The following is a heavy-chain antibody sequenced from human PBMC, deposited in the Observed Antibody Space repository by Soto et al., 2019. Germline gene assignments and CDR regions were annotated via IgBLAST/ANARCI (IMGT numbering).Heavy chain of an antibody. J-gene: IGHJ3*02. CDR2: ISWNSGSI. CDR1: GFTFDDYA. Sequence: EVQLVESGGGLVQPGRSLRLSCAASGFTFDDYAMHWVRQAPGKGLEWVSGISWNSGSIGYVDSVKGRFTISRDNAKNSLYLQMNSLRAEDTALYYCANLAYRTVAFDIWGQGTMVTVSS. CDR3: ANLAYRTVAFDI. V-gene: IGHV3-9*01. D-gene: IGHD4-4*01.